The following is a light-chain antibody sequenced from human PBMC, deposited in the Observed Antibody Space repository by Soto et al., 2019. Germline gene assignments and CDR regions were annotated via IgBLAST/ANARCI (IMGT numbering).Light chain of an antibody. CDR3: MQALQTPLYT. V-gene: IGKV2-28*01. Sequence: DIVMTQSPLSLPVTPGEPASISCRSSRSLLHSNGYNYLDWYLQKPGQSPQLLIYLGSNRASGVPDRFSGSGSGTDFALKIRIVEAEDVGAYYCMQALQTPLYTFGQGTKLEIK. CDR2: LGS. CDR1: RSLLHSNGYNY. J-gene: IGKJ2*01.